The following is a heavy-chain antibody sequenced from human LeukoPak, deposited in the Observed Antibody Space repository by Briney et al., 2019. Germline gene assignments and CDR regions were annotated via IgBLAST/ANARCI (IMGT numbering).Heavy chain of an antibody. CDR3: ASDGLIVATTKYFDY. D-gene: IGHD5-12*01. Sequence: PGGSLRLSCAASGFTFSSYAMSWVRQAPGKGLEWVSAISGSGGSTYYADSVKGRFTISRDNSKNTLYLQMNSLRAEDTAVYYCASDGLIVATTKYFDYWGQGTLVTVSS. J-gene: IGHJ4*02. V-gene: IGHV3-23*01. CDR1: GFTFSSYA. CDR2: ISGSGGST.